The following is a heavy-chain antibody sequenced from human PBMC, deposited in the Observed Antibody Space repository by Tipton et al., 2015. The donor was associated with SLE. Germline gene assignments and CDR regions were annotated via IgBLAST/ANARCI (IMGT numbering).Heavy chain of an antibody. J-gene: IGHJ4*02. CDR3: ARDGTGVRDFDY. V-gene: IGHV4-39*07. D-gene: IGHD2-8*02. CDR1: GGSISSSSYY. CDR2: IYYSGST. Sequence: LRLSCTVSGGSISSSSYYWGWIRQPPGKGLEWIGSIYYSGSTYYNPSLKSRVTISVDTSKNQFSPKLSSVTAADTAVYYCARDGTGVRDFDYWGQGTLVTVSS.